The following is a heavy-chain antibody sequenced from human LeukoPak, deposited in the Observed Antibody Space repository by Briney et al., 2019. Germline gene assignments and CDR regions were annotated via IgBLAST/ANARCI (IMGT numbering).Heavy chain of an antibody. CDR2: INQDGSEK. D-gene: IGHD5/OR15-5a*01. CDR3: ARDGHYTIYELRFDY. J-gene: IGHJ4*02. Sequence: GGSLRLSCAASGFTFSSYWMSWVRQAPGKGLEWVANINQDGSEKYRVDSLKGRFTISRDNAGNSLYLQMNSLRAEDTGVYYCARDGHYTIYELRFDYWGQGALVTVSS. CDR1: GFTFSSYW. V-gene: IGHV3-7*01.